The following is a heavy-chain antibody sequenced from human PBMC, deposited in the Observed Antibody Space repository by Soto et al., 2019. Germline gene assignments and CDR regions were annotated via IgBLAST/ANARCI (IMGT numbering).Heavy chain of an antibody. V-gene: IGHV4-39*01. D-gene: IGHD6-19*01. CDR3: ASIAVYYFDY. CDR1: GGSISSSSYY. CDR2: IYYSGST. Sequence: PSETLSLTCTVSGGSISSSSYYWGWIRQPPGKGLEWIGSIYYSGSTYYNPSLKSRVTISVDTSKDQFSLKLSSVTAADTAVYYCASIAVYYFDYWGQGPLVTVSS. J-gene: IGHJ4*02.